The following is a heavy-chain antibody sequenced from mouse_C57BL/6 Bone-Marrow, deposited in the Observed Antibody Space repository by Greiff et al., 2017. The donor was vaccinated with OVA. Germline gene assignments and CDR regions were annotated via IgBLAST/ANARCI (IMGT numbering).Heavy chain of an antibody. D-gene: IGHD1-1*01. V-gene: IGHV1-80*01. CDR2: IYPGDGDT. CDR1: GYAFSSYW. Sequence: VQLQQSGAELVKPGASVKISCKASGYAFSSYWMNWVKQRPGKGLEWIGQIYPGDGDTNYNGKFKGKATLTADKSSSTAYMQLSSLTSEDSAVYFCAKDGLITTVVGFDYWGQGTTLTVSS. CDR3: AKDGLITTVVGFDY. J-gene: IGHJ2*01.